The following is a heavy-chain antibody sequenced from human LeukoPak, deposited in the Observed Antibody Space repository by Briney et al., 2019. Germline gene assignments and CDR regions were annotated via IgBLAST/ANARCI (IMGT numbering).Heavy chain of an antibody. Sequence: GGSLRLSYAASGFTLSSYSMNWVRQAPGKGLEWVSYISSSSNTIYYADSVKGRFTISRDNAKNSLYLQMNSLRAEDTAVYYCAREANWLHFDYWGQGTLVTVSS. D-gene: IGHD7-27*01. CDR2: ISSSSNTI. CDR1: GFTLSSYS. CDR3: AREANWLHFDY. J-gene: IGHJ4*02. V-gene: IGHV3-48*01.